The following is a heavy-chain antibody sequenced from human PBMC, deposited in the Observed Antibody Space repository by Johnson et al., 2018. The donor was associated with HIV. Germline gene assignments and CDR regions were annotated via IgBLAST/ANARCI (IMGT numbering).Heavy chain of an antibody. V-gene: IGHV3-30-3*01. CDR2: ISFDGSKK. Sequence: VQLVEAGGGVFEPGGSLRLSSTDSEFTFSKYDMPWVRQAPGKGLEWLAAISFDGSKKTYAGSVKGRFTIYRDNSKPTLYLQMNSLRAEDTAVYYCARERGGRHTFDIWGQGTMVAVSS. CDR1: EFTFSKYD. CDR3: ARERGGRHTFDI. J-gene: IGHJ3*02. D-gene: IGHD2-21*01.